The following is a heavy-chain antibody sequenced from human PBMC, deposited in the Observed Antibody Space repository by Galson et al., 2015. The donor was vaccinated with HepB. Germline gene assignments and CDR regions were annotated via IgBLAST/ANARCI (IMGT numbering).Heavy chain of an antibody. J-gene: IGHJ4*02. D-gene: IGHD5-24*01. V-gene: IGHV5-51*01. CDR1: GYSFSSYW. Sequence: QSGAEVKKPGESLKISCKGSGYSFSSYWIGWVRQMPGKGLEWMGSIYCGDSDTRHSPSFQGQVTISVDKSISTAYLQWSSLEASDTATYYCARAGKDGNRHFDYWGQGALVTVSS. CDR3: ARAGKDGNRHFDY. CDR2: IYCGDSDT.